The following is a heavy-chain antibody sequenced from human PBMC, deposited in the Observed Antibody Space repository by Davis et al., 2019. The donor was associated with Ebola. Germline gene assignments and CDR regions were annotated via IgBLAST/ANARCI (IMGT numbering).Heavy chain of an antibody. CDR3: ARGWLRGGMDV. Sequence: PSETLSLTCAISGDSVSTAGWNWIRHFPSRGLEWLGRTYYKSKWYNDYAASVKSPITINPDTSKNQFSLQLNSVTPEDTALYYCARGWLRGGMDVWGEGTTVTV. V-gene: IGHV6-1*01. CDR1: GDSVSTAG. D-gene: IGHD5-18*01. CDR2: TYYKSKWYN. J-gene: IGHJ6*02.